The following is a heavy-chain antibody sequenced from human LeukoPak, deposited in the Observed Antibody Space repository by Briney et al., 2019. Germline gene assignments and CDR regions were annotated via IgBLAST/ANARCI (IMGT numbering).Heavy chain of an antibody. D-gene: IGHD6-13*01. Sequence: GASVKVSCKASGGTFSSYAISWVRQAPGQGLEWMGRINPILGIANYAQKFQGRVTITADKSTSTAYMELSSLRSEDTAVYYCASRVGIAAAIGGMDVWGQGTTVTVSS. CDR1: GGTFSSYA. CDR3: ASRVGIAAAIGGMDV. CDR2: INPILGIA. V-gene: IGHV1-69*04. J-gene: IGHJ6*02.